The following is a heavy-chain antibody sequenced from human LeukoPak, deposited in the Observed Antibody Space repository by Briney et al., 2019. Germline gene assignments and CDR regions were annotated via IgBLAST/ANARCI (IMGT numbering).Heavy chain of an antibody. CDR2: ISSSSSYI. CDR1: GFTFSSYS. V-gene: IGHV3-21*01. Sequence: GGSLRLSCAASGFTFSSYSMNWVRQAPGKGLEWVSSISSSSSYIYYADSVKGRFTISRDNAKNSLYLQMNSLRAEDTAVYYCARETIAAAGKAFDPWGQGTLVTVSS. D-gene: IGHD6-13*01. J-gene: IGHJ5*02. CDR3: ARETIAAAGKAFDP.